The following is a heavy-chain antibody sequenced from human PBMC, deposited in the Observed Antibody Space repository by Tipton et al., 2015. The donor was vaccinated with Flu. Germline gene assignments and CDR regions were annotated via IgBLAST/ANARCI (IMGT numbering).Heavy chain of an antibody. D-gene: IGHD3-3*01. Sequence: QLVQSGAEVKKPGASVKVSCKASGYTFTSYDINWVRQATGQGLEWMGWMNPNSGNTGYAQKFQGRVTMTRNTSISTAYMELSSLRSEDTAVYYCAGGVRVDFWSGYYRSLGRDAFDIWGQGTMVTVSS. CDR1: GYTFTSYD. J-gene: IGHJ3*02. CDR2: MNPNSGNT. V-gene: IGHV1-8*01. CDR3: AGGVRVDFWSGYYRSLGRDAFDI.